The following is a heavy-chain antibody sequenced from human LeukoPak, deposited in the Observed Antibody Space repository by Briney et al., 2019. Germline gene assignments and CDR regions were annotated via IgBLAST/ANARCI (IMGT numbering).Heavy chain of an antibody. V-gene: IGHV3-23*01. J-gene: IGHJ6*02. Sequence: GGSRRLSCAVSGFTFSSYAMSWVRQAPGKGLEWVSSISGSGGSTYYADSVKGRFTISRDNSKNTLYLQMNSLRAEETAVYYCEKQVELSVGYYYHYGMDVWGQGTTVTVSS. CDR2: ISGSGGST. CDR1: GFTFSSYA. D-gene: IGHD1-26*01. CDR3: EKQVELSVGYYYHYGMDV.